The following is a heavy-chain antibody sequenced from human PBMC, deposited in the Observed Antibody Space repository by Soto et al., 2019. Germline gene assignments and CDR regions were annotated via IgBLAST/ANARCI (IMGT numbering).Heavy chain of an antibody. J-gene: IGHJ6*02. CDR2: IIPISDTT. CDR1: GGTFSSYA. V-gene: IGHV1-69*01. D-gene: IGHD2-2*01. Sequence: QVQLVQSGAEVTKPGSSVKVSCKASGGTFSSYAISWVRQAPGQGLEWLGGIIPISDTTNYAQKFQGRVTMTADESTSAADMERSSLRSEATAAYYCARSQGSSTSLEIYDYYYYGMDVWGQGTTVTVSS. CDR3: ARSQGSSTSLEIYDYYYYGMDV.